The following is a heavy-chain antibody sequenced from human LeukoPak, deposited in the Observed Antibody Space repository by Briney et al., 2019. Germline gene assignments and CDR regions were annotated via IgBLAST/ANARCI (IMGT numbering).Heavy chain of an antibody. Sequence: GGSLRLSCEASGFTFSNYWMSWVRQAPGRGLEWVANIKEDGSIKQHADSVRGRFTISRDNAKSSVYLQMSGLKAEDSAVYYSAIDERDGHYIYSGQGNLVTVSS. J-gene: IGHJ4*02. V-gene: IGHV3-7*01. CDR1: GFTFSNYW. CDR3: AIDERDGHYIY. D-gene: IGHD5-24*01. CDR2: IKEDGSIK.